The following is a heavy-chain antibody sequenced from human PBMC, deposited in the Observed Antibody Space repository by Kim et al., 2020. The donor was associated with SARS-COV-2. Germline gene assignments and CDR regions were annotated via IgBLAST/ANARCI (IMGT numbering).Heavy chain of an antibody. CDR3: ARAGREINWI. CDR2: IKPDGSEI. Sequence: GGSLRLSCAASGFPFSSHWMSWVRQAPGKGLEWVANIKPDGSEISYVGSVKGRFTISRDNAKRSLYLQMNSLEAEDTAIYYCARAGREINWIWGLGTLVT. CDR1: GFPFSSHW. J-gene: IGHJ4*02. D-gene: IGHD1-26*01. V-gene: IGHV3-7*01.